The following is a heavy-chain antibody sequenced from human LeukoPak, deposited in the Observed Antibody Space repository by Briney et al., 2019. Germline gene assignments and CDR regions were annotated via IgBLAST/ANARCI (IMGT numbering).Heavy chain of an antibody. CDR2: IYYSGST. Sequence: SETLSLTCTVSGGSISSNSYYWDWIRQPPGKGLEWIGTIYYSGSTSYNPSLKSRVTISVDTSKNQFSLKLRSVPAADTAVYYCARVFHPTSSQFYFDYWGQGTLVTVSS. D-gene: IGHD2-2*01. CDR3: ARVFHPTSSQFYFDY. J-gene: IGHJ4*02. CDR1: GGSISSNSYY. V-gene: IGHV4-39*07.